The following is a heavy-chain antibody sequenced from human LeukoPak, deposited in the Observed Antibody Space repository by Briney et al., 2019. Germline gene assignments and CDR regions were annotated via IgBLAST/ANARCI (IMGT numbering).Heavy chain of an antibody. CDR2: IYYSGST. CDR3: ARQGRGYGGTFDY. CDR1: GGSISSYY. V-gene: IGHV4-59*01. Sequence: SETLSLTCTVSGGSISSYYWSWIRQPPGKGLEWIGYIYYSGSTNYNPSLKSRVTISVDTSKDQFSLKLSSVTAADTAVYYCARQGRGYGGTFDYWGQGTLVTVSS. D-gene: IGHD3-16*01. J-gene: IGHJ4*02.